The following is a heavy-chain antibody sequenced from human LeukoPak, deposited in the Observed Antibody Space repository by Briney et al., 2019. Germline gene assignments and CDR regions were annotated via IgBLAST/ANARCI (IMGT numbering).Heavy chain of an antibody. D-gene: IGHD1-26*01. CDR2: IKTDGSRT. J-gene: IGHJ5*02. Sequence: PGGSLRLFCAASGFIVSAHWVQWVRQAPGRGLVWVSCIKTDGSRTMYADFLQGRFTISRDTAKNTLFLQMNSLRAEDTAVYYCAREAQVGGALQSWGQGTLVTVSS. CDR1: GFIVSAHW. V-gene: IGHV3-74*03. CDR3: AREAQVGGALQS.